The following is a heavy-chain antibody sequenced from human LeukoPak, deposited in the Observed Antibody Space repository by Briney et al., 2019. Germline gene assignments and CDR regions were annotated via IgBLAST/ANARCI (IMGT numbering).Heavy chain of an antibody. J-gene: IGHJ4*02. CDR3: ARDTYYYNSSGLTTIDY. Sequence: SQTLSLTCTVSGGSISSGSYYWSWIRQPAGKGLEWIGRIYTSGSTNYNPSLKSRVTISVDTSKNQFSLKLSSVTAADTAVYYCARDTYYYNSSGLTTIDYWGQGTLVTVSS. D-gene: IGHD3-22*01. CDR2: IYTSGST. V-gene: IGHV4-61*02. CDR1: GGSISSGSYY.